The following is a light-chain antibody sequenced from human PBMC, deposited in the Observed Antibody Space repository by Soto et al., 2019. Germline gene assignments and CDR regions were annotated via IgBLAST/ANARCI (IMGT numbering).Light chain of an antibody. Sequence: QSALTQPASVSGSPGQSITISCTGTSSDVGGYNYVSWYQQHPGKAPKLMIYEGSKRPSGVSNRFSGSKSGNTASLTISGLQAEDEADYYCCSYAGSRTFIFGGGTKVTVL. CDR2: EGS. V-gene: IGLV2-23*01. J-gene: IGLJ2*01. CDR3: CSYAGSRTFI. CDR1: SSDVGGYNY.